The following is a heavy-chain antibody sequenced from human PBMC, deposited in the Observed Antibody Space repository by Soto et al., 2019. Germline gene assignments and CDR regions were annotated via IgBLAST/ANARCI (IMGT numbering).Heavy chain of an antibody. CDR2: LYNRGTT. V-gene: IGHV4-59*01. CDR3: ATLQGLAPNNWFDP. Sequence: TSENLSLTLNVSGGSISTYHWSWILQVPLRGLEWIGHLYNRGTTSYNFSLKSRVTISADTSKNQFSLKMRSVTPADTAVYYCATLQGLAPNNWFDPWGQGTMVPVSS. D-gene: IGHD1-1*01. J-gene: IGHJ5*02. CDR1: GGSISTYH.